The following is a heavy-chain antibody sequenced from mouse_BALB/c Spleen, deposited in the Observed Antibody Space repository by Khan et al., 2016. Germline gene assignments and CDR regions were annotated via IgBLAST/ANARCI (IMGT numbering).Heavy chain of an antibody. V-gene: IGHV1-9*01. Sequence: QVRLQQSGAELMKPGASVKISCKTTGYTFSSYWIEWVKQRPGHGLEWIGEILPGSGSSNYNEKFKDKATFTADTSSNTAYMQLSSLTSEDSAVYYCARRGTTMDYWDQGTSVTVSS. CDR3: ARRGTTMDY. D-gene: IGHD2-14*01. J-gene: IGHJ4*01. CDR1: GYTFSSYW. CDR2: ILPGSGSS.